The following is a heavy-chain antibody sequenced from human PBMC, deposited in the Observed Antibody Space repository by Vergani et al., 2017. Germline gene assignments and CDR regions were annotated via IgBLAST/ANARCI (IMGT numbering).Heavy chain of an antibody. Sequence: EVQLEESGGGLVLPGRSLRLSCVASGFTSAGYAMHWVRQAPGQGLEWVSCISWNSNSIGYADSLKGRFTISRDNAKNSLYLQMNSLRAEDTALYYCAKDLGTSSGGGWFDPWGQGTLVTVSS. D-gene: IGHD6-6*01. CDR1: GFTSAGYA. CDR2: ISWNSNSI. CDR3: AKDLGTSSGGGWFDP. J-gene: IGHJ5*02. V-gene: IGHV3-9*02.